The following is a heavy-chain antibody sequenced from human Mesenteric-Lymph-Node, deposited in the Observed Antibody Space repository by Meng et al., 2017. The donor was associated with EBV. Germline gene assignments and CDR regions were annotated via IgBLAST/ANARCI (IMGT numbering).Heavy chain of an antibody. CDR2: INSDGSSP. D-gene: IGHD1-26*01. V-gene: IGHV3-74*01. J-gene: IGHJ4*02. CDR3: TSDLGGATDF. Sequence: VAAGVCLALPGGSLRLSCAASEFTFSSYWMHWVRQASGKGLVLVSRINSDGSSPSYADSVKGRFTISRDNAKNTLYLQMNSLRAEDTAVYYCTSDLGGATDFWGQGTLVTVSS. CDR1: EFTFSSYW.